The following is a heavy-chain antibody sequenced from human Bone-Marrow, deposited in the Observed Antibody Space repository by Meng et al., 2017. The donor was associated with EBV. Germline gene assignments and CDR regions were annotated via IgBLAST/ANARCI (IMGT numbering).Heavy chain of an antibody. V-gene: IGHV1-18*01. CDR3: ARIGRFCGGDCYTDY. CDR1: GYTLSNYG. D-gene: IGHD2-21*01. Sequence: QVPRGQSGAGVKTPGASVKVFCKASGYTLSNYGIAWVRQAPGQGLEWMGWISGYDGNTNYEQKFQGRVTMTTDTSTSTAYMDLRSLRSDDTAVYYCARIGRFCGGDCYTDYWGQGTLVTVSS. J-gene: IGHJ4*02. CDR2: ISGYDGNT.